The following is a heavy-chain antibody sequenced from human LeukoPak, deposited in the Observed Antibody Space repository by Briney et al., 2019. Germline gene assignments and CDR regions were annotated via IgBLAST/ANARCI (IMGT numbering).Heavy chain of an antibody. V-gene: IGHV3-7*01. J-gene: IGHJ4*02. D-gene: IGHD4/OR15-4a*01. CDR3: ARAQTMVAYPFLY. CDR1: GFTLSSDW. Sequence: GGSLRLSCVVSGFTLSSDWMSWVRQAPGKGLEWVANIKKDGIEKYYVESVKGRFTISRDNAKNSLYLQMNSLRAEDTAVYYCARAQTMVAYPFLYWGQGTLVTVSS. CDR2: IKKDGIEK.